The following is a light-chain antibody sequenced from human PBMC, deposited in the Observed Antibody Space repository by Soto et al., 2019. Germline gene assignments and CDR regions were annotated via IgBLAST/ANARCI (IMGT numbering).Light chain of an antibody. V-gene: IGKV3-11*01. CDR3: QQRSNWPPLT. J-gene: IGKJ4*02. CDR2: DAS. Sequence: EIVLTQSPATLSLSPGVRATLSCRASQSVSSYLAWYQQKPGQAPGLLIYDASNRATGIPARFSGSGSRTDSALPISSRELEDFTVYYFQQRSNWPPLTFGGGSKVEIK. CDR1: QSVSSY.